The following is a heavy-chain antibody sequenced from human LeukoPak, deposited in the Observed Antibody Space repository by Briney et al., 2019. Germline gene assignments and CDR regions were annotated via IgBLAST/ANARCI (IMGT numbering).Heavy chain of an antibody. CDR2: IYYSGST. J-gene: IGHJ4*02. V-gene: IGHV4-59*01. CDR1: GGSISSYY. Sequence: SETLSLTCTVSGGSISSYYWSWIRQPPGEGLEWIGYIYYSGSTNYNPSLKSRVTISVDTSKNQFSLKLSSVTAADTAVYYCARVSSPGVRYFDWLNAPFDYWGQGTLVTVSS. CDR3: ARVSSPGVRYFDWLNAPFDY. D-gene: IGHD3-9*01.